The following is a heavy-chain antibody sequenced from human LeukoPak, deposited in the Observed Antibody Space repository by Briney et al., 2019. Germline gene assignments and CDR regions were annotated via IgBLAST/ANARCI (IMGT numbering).Heavy chain of an antibody. V-gene: IGHV3-7*01. CDR2: IKQDGSEK. D-gene: IGHD1-26*01. CDR3: ARDRDGSHDY. J-gene: IGHJ4*02. Sequence: GGSLRLSCAASGFTSSSYWMSWVRQAPGKGLEWVANIKQDGSEKYYVDSVKGRFTISRDNAKNSLYLQMNSLRAEDTALYYCARDRDGSHDYWGQGTLVTVSS. CDR1: GFTSSSYW.